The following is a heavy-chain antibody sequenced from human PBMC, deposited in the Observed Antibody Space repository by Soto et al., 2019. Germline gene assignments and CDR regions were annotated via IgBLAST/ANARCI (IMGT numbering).Heavy chain of an antibody. V-gene: IGHV4-59*08. J-gene: IGHJ3*02. Sequence: QVQLQESGPGLVKPSEALSLTCTVSGGSLTGYYWSWIRQPPGKGLEWIGYIYYGGTTNYNPSLGSRLTLSVDTSQNQFSLKLNSVTAADTAMYYCARVQTRGDAFDIWGQGTLVTVSS. D-gene: IGHD2-2*01. CDR3: ARVQTRGDAFDI. CDR1: GGSLTGYY. CDR2: IYYGGTT.